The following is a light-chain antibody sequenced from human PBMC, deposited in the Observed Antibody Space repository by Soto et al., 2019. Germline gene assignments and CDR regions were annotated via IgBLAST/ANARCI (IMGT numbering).Light chain of an antibody. Sequence: DIQMTQSPSSLSASVGDSVTISCRASQSISRYLNWYQQKPGKAPKLLIFSASGLQSGVPSRFSGGGYGTEFTLTISSLQLEDFGTYYCQQFYNYPRTFGQGTKVDIK. V-gene: IGKV1-39*01. J-gene: IGKJ1*01. CDR2: SAS. CDR1: QSISRY. CDR3: QQFYNYPRT.